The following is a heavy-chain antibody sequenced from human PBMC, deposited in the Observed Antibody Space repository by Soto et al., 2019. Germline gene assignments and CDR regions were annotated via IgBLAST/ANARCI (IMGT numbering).Heavy chain of an antibody. J-gene: IGHJ6*02. CDR2: ISGGGDSA. CDR3: AKAGGSTWDYGMDV. D-gene: IGHD2-15*01. Sequence: EVQLLESGGGLVQPGGSLRLSCAASGFTFSRHAMSWVRQAPGKGLEWVSAISGGGDSAYYADSVKGRFTISRDNSKNTLFLQMNSLRAEDRALYYCAKAGGSTWDYGMDVWGQGTTVTVSS. V-gene: IGHV3-23*01. CDR1: GFTFSRHA.